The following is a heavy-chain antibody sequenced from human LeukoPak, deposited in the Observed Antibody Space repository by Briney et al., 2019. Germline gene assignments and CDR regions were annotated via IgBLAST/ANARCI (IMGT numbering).Heavy chain of an antibody. V-gene: IGHV3-23*01. CDR2: ISGSGGST. CDR3: AKNYYGSGSNVGYFDY. Sequence: GGSLRLSCAASGFTFSSYAMSWVRQAPGKGLEWVSAISGSGGSTYYADSVKGRFTISRDNSKNTLYLQMNSLRAEDTAVYYCAKNYYGSGSNVGYFDYWGQGTLVTVSP. D-gene: IGHD3-10*01. CDR1: GFTFSSYA. J-gene: IGHJ4*02.